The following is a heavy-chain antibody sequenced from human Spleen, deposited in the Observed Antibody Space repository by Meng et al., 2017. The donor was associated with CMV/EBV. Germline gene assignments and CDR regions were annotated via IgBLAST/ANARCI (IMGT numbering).Heavy chain of an antibody. CDR1: GGTLSRYA. D-gene: IGHD2-8*02. J-gene: IGHJ6*02. CDR2: IIAIFGSA. CDR3: ARGHSTSYWHGMDV. V-gene: IGHV1-69*05. Sequence: SVQVSCKSSGGTLSRYAISWVRQAPGQGLEWMGGIIAIFGSANHAQKFQGRVTITTDESTSTAYMELRSLRSEDTAVYYCARGHSTSYWHGMDVWGQGTTVTVSS.